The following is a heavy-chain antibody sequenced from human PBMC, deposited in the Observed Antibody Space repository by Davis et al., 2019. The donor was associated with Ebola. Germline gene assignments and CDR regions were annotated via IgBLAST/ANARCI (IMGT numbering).Heavy chain of an antibody. Sequence: ASVKVSCKASGYTFTSYGISWVRQAPGQGLEWMGRINPNSGGTNYAQKFQGRVTMTRDTSISTAYMELSRLRSDDTAVYYCARVDGGIVGANYGMDVWGKGTTVTVSS. CDR3: ARVDGGIVGANYGMDV. CDR1: GYTFTSYG. V-gene: IGHV1-2*06. D-gene: IGHD1-26*01. CDR2: INPNSGGT. J-gene: IGHJ6*04.